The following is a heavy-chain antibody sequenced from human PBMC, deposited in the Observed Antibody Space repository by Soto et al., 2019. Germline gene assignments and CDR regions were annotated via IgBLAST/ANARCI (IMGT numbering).Heavy chain of an antibody. CDR3: AADGLIVGATPFDY. CDR2: IVVGSGNT. Sequence: GASVKVSCKTSGFTFTSSAVQWVRQARGQRLEWIGWIVVGSGNTNYAQKLQERVTITRDMSTSTAYMELSSLRSEDTAVYYCAADGLIVGATPFDYWGQGTLVTVSS. CDR1: GFTFTSSA. J-gene: IGHJ4*02. D-gene: IGHD1-26*01. V-gene: IGHV1-58*01.